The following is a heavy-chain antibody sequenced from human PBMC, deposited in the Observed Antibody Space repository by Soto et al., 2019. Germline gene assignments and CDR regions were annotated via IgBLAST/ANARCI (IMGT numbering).Heavy chain of an antibody. J-gene: IGHJ4*02. CDR2: ILLDESST. Sequence: QVQLVESGGGVVQPGRSLRLSCAASGFRFSNYAMHWVRQAPGKRLEWVAVILLDESSTYYADYVKGRFTISRDNSKNTLYLHMNSLRAEDTALYYCARVVEMATPYLDYWGQGTLVTVSS. D-gene: IGHD5-12*01. CDR1: GFRFSNYA. CDR3: ARVVEMATPYLDY. V-gene: IGHV3-30-3*01.